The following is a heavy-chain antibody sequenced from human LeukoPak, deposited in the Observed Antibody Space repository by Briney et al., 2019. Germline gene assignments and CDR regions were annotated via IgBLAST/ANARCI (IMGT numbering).Heavy chain of an antibody. CDR2: IRYDGSNK. CDR3: AKDLIASSGWSGEYYYGMDV. D-gene: IGHD6-19*01. Sequence: GSLELFFAASGFTLNSYCLHWVRPASGKGLEGVAFIRYDGSNKYYADSVKGRFTISRDNSKNTLYLQMNSLRAEDTAVYYCAKDLIASSGWSGEYYYGMDVWGQGTTVTVSS. J-gene: IGHJ6*02. V-gene: IGHV3-30*02. CDR1: GFTLNSYC.